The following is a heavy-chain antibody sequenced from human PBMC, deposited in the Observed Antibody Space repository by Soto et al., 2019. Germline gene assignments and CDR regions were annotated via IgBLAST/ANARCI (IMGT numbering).Heavy chain of an antibody. CDR1: GGTFTDYT. CDR3: AKKLGPSAFDL. Sequence: QVQLVQSGAEVKKPGSSVKVSCKASGGTFTDYTITWVRQDPGQGLEWMGRLIPVLDLSNYEQKFEGRVTITTPKSTTTSYRALSGLTSRDSAVYYCAKKLGPSAFDLWGRGPLVTVSS. J-gene: IGHJ2*01. D-gene: IGHD1-26*01. CDR2: LIPVLDLS. V-gene: IGHV1-69*02.